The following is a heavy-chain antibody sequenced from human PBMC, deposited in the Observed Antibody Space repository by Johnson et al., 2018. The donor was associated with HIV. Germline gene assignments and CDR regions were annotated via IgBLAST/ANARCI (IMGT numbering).Heavy chain of an antibody. D-gene: IGHD3-10*01. V-gene: IGHV3-33*01. CDR3: ARKVRFGPFDI. CDR2: IWYDGSNK. CDR1: GLTFSSYG. Sequence: QAQLVESGGGVVQPGRSLRLSCAASGLTFSSYGMHWVRQAPGKGLEWVAVIWYDGSNKYYADSVKGRFTISRDNSKNTLYLQMNSLRAEDTAVYYCARKVRFGPFDIWGQGTMVTVSS. J-gene: IGHJ3*02.